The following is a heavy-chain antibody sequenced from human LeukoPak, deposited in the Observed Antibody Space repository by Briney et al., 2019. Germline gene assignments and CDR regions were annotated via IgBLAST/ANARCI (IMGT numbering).Heavy chain of an antibody. Sequence: ASVKVSCKASGYTFTSYGISWVRQAPGQGLEWMGWINPNSGGTNYAQKFQGRVTMTRDTSISTAYMELSSLRSEDTAVCYCARSGAGYGSGSYLDYWGQGTLVTVSS. CDR1: GYTFTSYG. J-gene: IGHJ4*02. D-gene: IGHD3-10*01. V-gene: IGHV1-2*02. CDR2: INPNSGGT. CDR3: ARSGAGYGSGSYLDY.